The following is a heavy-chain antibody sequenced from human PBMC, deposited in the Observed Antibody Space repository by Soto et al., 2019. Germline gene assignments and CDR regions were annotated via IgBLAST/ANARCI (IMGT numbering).Heavy chain of an antibody. CDR1: GGSISSYY. V-gene: IGHV4-59*01. D-gene: IGHD3-22*01. Sequence: PSETLSLTCTVSGGSISSYYWSWIRQPPGKGLEWIGYIYYSGSTNYNPSLKSRVTISVDTSKSQFSLKLSSVTAADTAVYYCARRQNYYDSSGYYPHFDYWGQGTLVTVSS. CDR2: IYYSGST. CDR3: ARRQNYYDSSGYYPHFDY. J-gene: IGHJ4*02.